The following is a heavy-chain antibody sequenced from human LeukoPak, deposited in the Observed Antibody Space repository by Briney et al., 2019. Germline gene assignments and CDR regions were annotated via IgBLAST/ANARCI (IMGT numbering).Heavy chain of an antibody. V-gene: IGHV4-59*01. CDR3: ARSTQASSTSFDY. CDR1: GGSISNYY. D-gene: IGHD6-6*01. CDR2: IYHSGST. J-gene: IGHJ4*02. Sequence: PSETLSLTCTVSGGSISNYYWSWIRQPPGKGLEYIGFIYHSGSTNYNPSLKSRVTISVDKSKNQCSLRLTSVTAADTAIYFCARSTQASSTSFDYWGQGTLVTVSS.